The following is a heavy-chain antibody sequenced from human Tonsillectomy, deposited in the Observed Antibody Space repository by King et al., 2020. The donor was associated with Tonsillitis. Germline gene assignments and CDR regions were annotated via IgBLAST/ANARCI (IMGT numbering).Heavy chain of an antibody. Sequence: VQLVESGGGVVQPGRSLRLSCAASGFTFSSYGMHWVRQAPGKGLEWVAVISYDGSNKYYADSVKGRFTISRDNSKNTLYLQMNSLRAEDTAVYYCAKDQGAGRGFGYWGQGTLVTVSS. CDR2: ISYDGSNK. CDR3: AKDQGAGRGFGY. D-gene: IGHD3-10*01. V-gene: IGHV3-30*18. J-gene: IGHJ4*02. CDR1: GFTFSSYG.